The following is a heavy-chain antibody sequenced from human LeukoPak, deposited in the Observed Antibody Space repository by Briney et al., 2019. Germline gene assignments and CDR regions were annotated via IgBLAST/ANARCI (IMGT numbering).Heavy chain of an antibody. Sequence: GRSLRLSCAASGFTFSSYGMHWVRQAPGKGLEWVAVISYDGRNKYYADSVKGRFTISRDNSKNTLYLQMNSLRAEDTAVYYCAAYDFWSGYSFDYWGQGTLVTVSS. CDR3: AAYDFWSGYSFDY. D-gene: IGHD3-3*01. CDR1: GFTFSSYG. CDR2: ISYDGRNK. J-gene: IGHJ4*02. V-gene: IGHV3-30*03.